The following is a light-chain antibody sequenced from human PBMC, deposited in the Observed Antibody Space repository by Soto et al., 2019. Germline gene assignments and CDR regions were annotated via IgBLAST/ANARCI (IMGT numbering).Light chain of an antibody. V-gene: IGLV2-23*01. CDR3: CSYAGSSTWV. CDR1: SSDVCSYNR. CDR2: EGG. Sequence: QSALTQPASVSGSPGQSLTISCTGTSSDVCSYNRVYWYQLHSGKAPKLMIYEGGKRPSGVSNRFSGSKSGNTASLTISGLQAEDEADYFCCSYAGSSTWVFGGGTKVTVL. J-gene: IGLJ3*02.